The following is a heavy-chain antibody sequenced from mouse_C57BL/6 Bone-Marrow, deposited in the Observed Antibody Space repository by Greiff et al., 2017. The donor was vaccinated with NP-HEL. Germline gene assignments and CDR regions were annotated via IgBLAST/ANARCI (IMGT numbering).Heavy chain of an antibody. CDR3: ARGDYGSSSYYYAMDY. Sequence: VQLQQSGAELVKPGASVKISCKASGYAFSSYWMNWVKERPGKGLEWIGQIYPGDGDTKYNGKFKGKATLTADKSSSTAYMQVSSLTSEDSAVYFCARGDYGSSSYYYAMDYWGQGTSVTVSS. CDR1: GYAFSSYW. V-gene: IGHV1-80*01. CDR2: IYPGDGDT. D-gene: IGHD1-1*01. J-gene: IGHJ4*01.